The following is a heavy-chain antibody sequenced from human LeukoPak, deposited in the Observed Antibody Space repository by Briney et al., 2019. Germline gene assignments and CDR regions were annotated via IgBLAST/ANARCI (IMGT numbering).Heavy chain of an antibody. D-gene: IGHD3-22*01. CDR3: ARGGPAYYYDSSGPGYFDY. V-gene: IGHV3-66*02. Sequence: PGGSLRLSCAASGFTVSSNYMSWVRQAPGKGLEWVSVIYSGGSTYYADSVKGRFTISRDNSKNTLYLQMNSLRAEDTAVYYCARGGPAYYYDSSGPGYFDYWGQGTPVTVSS. J-gene: IGHJ4*02. CDR2: IYSGGST. CDR1: GFTVSSNY.